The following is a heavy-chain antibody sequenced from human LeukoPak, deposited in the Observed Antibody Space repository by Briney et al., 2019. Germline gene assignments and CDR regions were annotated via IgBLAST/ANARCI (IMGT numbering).Heavy chain of an antibody. CDR3: VTTSVTHTRDP. D-gene: IGHD5/OR15-5a*01. Sequence: ASVKVSCKASGNDFSDFYFNWVRHAPARGLEWVGWINPHSRATQYAQRFRGRVTMEASITTGYMELKSLTSDDTAVYYCVTTSVTHTRDPWGQGTLVTVSS. J-gene: IGHJ5*02. V-gene: IGHV1-2*02. CDR1: GNDFSDFY. CDR2: INPHSRAT.